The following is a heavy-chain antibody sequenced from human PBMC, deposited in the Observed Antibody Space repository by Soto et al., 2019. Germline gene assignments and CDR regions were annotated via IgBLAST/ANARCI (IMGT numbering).Heavy chain of an antibody. J-gene: IGHJ3*02. CDR3: ARRLYYYGSGSPAPFAFDI. D-gene: IGHD3-10*01. CDR1: GFTFSSYS. Sequence: GGSLRLSCAASGFTFSSYSMNWVRQAPGKGLEWVSSISSSSSYIYYADSVKGRFTISRDNAKNSLYLQMNSLRAEDTAVYYCARRLYYYGSGSPAPFAFDIWGQGTMVTVSS. CDR2: ISSSSSYI. V-gene: IGHV3-21*01.